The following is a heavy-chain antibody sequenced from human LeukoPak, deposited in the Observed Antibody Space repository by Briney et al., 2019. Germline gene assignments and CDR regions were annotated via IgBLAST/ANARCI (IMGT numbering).Heavy chain of an antibody. J-gene: IGHJ6*02. Sequence: PSETLSLTCTVSGGSISSYYWSWIRQPPGKGLEWIGYIYYSGSTNYNPSLKSRVTISVDTSKNQFSLKLSSVTAADTAVYYCARGLDDYYYGMDVWGQGTTVSVSS. CDR2: IYYSGST. CDR3: ARGLDDYYYGMDV. CDR1: GGSISSYY. V-gene: IGHV4-59*01.